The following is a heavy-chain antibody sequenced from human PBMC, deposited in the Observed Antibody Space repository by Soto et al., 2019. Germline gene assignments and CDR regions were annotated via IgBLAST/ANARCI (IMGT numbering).Heavy chain of an antibody. CDR3: AKVIVAAGTGY. D-gene: IGHD6-13*01. Sequence: HPGGSLRLSCAASGFTFSSYAMSWVRQAPGKGLEWVSSISISGRSTYYADSVKGRFTISRDNSKNTLYLQMNSLRVEDTAVYYCAKVIVAAGTGYWGQGTLVTVSS. V-gene: IGHV3-23*01. CDR2: ISISGRST. J-gene: IGHJ4*02. CDR1: GFTFSSYA.